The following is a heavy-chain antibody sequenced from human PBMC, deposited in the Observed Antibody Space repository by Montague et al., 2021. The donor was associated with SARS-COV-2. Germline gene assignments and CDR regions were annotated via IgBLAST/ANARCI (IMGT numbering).Heavy chain of an antibody. CDR3: ASDLGGGSGCHFDY. V-gene: IGHV4-34*01. CDR1: GGSISSYY. CDR2: LSHSGST. J-gene: IGHJ4*02. Sequence: SETLSLTCAVSGGSISSYYWSWVRQPPGKGLERIGDLSHSGSTNSNPSLTSRVTISVATSKKQFSLTLSSVSAAATDVYHCASDLGGGSGCHFDYWGQGTLVTVSS. D-gene: IGHD2-15*01.